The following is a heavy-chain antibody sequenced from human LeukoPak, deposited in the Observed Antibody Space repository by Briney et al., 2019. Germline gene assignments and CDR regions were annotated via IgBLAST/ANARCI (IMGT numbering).Heavy chain of an antibody. D-gene: IGHD1-1*01. CDR2: INSDGSST. Sequence: GGSLRLSCAASGFSFNRYWMHWVRQAPGEGLMWVSRINSDGSSTWYADSVKGRFTISRDNARNTLSLQMSSLGVEDTALYYCARDQDGMGTTMDLWGQGTQVIVSS. V-gene: IGHV3-74*01. CDR3: ARDQDGMGTTMDL. CDR1: GFSFNRYW. J-gene: IGHJ4*02.